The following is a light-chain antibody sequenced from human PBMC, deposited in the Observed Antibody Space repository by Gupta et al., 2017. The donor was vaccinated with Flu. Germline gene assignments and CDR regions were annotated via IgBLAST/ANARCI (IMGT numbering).Light chain of an antibody. Sequence: DIVLTQSPATLPSSPGERATLSCRASPSVSRSLAWYQQKPGQAPRLLIDDASNRAAGIPARFSGGGSGTDFTLTIGSLEPEDSAVYYCQQRDDRRWAFGQGTKVEI. CDR3: QQRDDRRWA. CDR1: PSVSRS. V-gene: IGKV3-11*01. J-gene: IGKJ1*01. CDR2: DAS.